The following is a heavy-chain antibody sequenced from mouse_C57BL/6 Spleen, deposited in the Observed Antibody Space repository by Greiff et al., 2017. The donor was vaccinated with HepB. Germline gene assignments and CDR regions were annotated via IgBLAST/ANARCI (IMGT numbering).Heavy chain of an antibody. Sequence: VQLQQSGAELVRPGASVKLSCTASGFNIKDDYMHWVKQRPEQGLEWIGWIDPENGDTEYASKFQGKATITADTSSNTAYLQLSSLTSEDTAVYYCTTSFYYGSRDYAMDYWGQGTSVTVSS. V-gene: IGHV14-4*01. CDR2: IDPENGDT. D-gene: IGHD1-1*01. CDR3: TTSFYYGSRDYAMDY. J-gene: IGHJ4*01. CDR1: GFNIKDDY.